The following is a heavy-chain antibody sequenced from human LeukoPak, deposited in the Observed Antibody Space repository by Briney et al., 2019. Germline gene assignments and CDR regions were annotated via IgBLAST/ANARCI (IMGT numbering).Heavy chain of an antibody. J-gene: IGHJ5*02. D-gene: IGHD3-9*01. CDR3: ARDSNYDILTGYPNWFDP. CDR2: IYYSGST. Sequence: SETLSLTCTVSGGSISSYYWSWIRQPPGKGLEWIGYIYYSGSTNYNPSLKSRVTISVDTSKSQFSLKLSSVTAADTAVYYCARDSNYDILTGYPNWFDPWGQGTLVTVSS. CDR1: GGSISSYY. V-gene: IGHV4-59*01.